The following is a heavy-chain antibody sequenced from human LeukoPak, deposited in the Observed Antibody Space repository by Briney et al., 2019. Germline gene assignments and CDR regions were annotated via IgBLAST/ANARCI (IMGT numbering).Heavy chain of an antibody. D-gene: IGHD2-15*01. CDR2: IIPILGIA. CDR3: ARVGGSNREDY. CDR1: GGTFSSYA. J-gene: IGHJ4*02. Sequence: SVKVSCKASGGTFSSYAISWVRQAPGQGLEWMGRIIPILGIANYAQKFQGRVTITADKSTSTAYMELSSLRSEDTAVYYCARVGGSNREDYWGQGTLVTVSS. V-gene: IGHV1-69*04.